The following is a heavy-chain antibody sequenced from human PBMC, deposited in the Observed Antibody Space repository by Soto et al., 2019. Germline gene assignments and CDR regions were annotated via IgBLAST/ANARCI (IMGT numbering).Heavy chain of an antibody. CDR3: ASLHSSGWYYFDY. CDR1: GGSFSGYY. J-gene: IGHJ4*02. Sequence: RSLTCAVYGGSFSGYYWSWIRQPPGKGLEWIGEINHSGSTNYNPSLKSRVTISVDTSKNQFSLKLSSVTAADTAVYYCASLHSSGWYYFDYWGQGTLVTVSS. CDR2: INHSGST. V-gene: IGHV4-34*01. D-gene: IGHD6-19*01.